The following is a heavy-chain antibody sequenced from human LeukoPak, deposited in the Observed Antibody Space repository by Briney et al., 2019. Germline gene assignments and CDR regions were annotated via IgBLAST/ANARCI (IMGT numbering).Heavy chain of an antibody. CDR2: INPSGGST. CDR3: ARTLSPLLLWSFDI. D-gene: IGHD3-10*01. Sequence: GASVKVSCKASGYTFTRYYMHWVRQAPGQGLERMGIINPSGGSTSYAQKFQGRVTMIRDTSTSTVYMELSSLRSEDTAVYYCARTLSPLLLWSFDIWGQGTMVTVSS. V-gene: IGHV1-46*01. CDR1: GYTFTRYY. J-gene: IGHJ3*02.